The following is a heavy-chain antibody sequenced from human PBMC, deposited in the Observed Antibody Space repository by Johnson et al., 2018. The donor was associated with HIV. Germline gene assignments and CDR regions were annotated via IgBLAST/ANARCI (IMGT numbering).Heavy chain of an antibody. CDR1: GFTFSSYW. CDR3: ARDRRSSFDI. J-gene: IGHJ3*02. D-gene: IGHD6-6*01. V-gene: IGHV3-7*01. Sequence: EVQLVESGGGLVQPGGSLRLSCPASGFTFSSYWMSWARQAPGKGLEWVANIKQDGREKYYVDSVKGRFTVSRDNANNSLYLQMNSLRAEDTAVYYCARDRRSSFDIWGQGTMVAVSS. CDR2: IKQDGREK.